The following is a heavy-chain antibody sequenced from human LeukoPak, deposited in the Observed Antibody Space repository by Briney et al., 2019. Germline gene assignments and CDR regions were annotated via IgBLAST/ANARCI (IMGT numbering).Heavy chain of an antibody. CDR2: IIPIFGTA. CDR1: GGTFSSYA. CDR3: ARELGSEGFGFDY. V-gene: IGHV1-69*05. D-gene: IGHD2-15*01. Sequence: SVKVSCKASGGTFSSYAISWVRQAPGQGLEWMGGIIPIFGTANYAQKFQGRVTITTDESTSTAYMELSSLRSEDTAVYYCARELGSEGFGFDYWGKGTLVTVSS. J-gene: IGHJ4*02.